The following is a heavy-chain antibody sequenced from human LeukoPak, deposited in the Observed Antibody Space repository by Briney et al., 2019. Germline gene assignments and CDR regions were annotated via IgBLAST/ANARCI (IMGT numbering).Heavy chain of an antibody. CDR3: ATGREYSSGS. J-gene: IGHJ5*02. D-gene: IGHD6-19*01. CDR1: GGSFSGYY. V-gene: IGHV4-34*01. CDR2: INHSGST. Sequence: PSETLSLTCAVYGGSFSGYYWSWIRQPPGKGLEWIGEINHSGSTNYNPSLKSRVTISVDTSKNQFSLKLSSVTAADTAVYYCATGREYSSGSWGQGTLVTVSS.